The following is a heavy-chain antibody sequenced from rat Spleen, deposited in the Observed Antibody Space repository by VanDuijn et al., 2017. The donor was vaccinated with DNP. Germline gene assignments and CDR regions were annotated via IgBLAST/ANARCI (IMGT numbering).Heavy chain of an antibody. CDR3: TRSAAGLAY. V-gene: IGHV5-31*01. CDR2: ITNSGSDT. CDR1: GFTFNNYW. D-gene: IGHD1-2*01. Sequence: EVQLVESGGDLVQPGRSLKLSCVASGFTFNNYWMTWIRQVPGKGLEWVASITNSGSDTKYRDSVQGRFTISRDNVRNTLYLQMNSLRSEDTAIYHCTRSAAGLAYWGQGTLVTVSS. J-gene: IGHJ3*01.